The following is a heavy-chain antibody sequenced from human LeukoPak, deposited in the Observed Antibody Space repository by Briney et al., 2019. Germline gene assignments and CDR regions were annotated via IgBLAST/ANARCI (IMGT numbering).Heavy chain of an antibody. V-gene: IGHV3-23*01. D-gene: IGHD3-16*01. CDR3: ATSGGDDYGDY. CDR2: ISGSGGST. CDR1: GFTFSSYA. Sequence: GGSLRLSCAASGFTFSSYAMSWVRQAPGKGLEWASAISGSGGSTYYADSVKGRFTISRDNSKNTLYLQMNSLRAEDTVVYYCATSGGDDYGDYWGQGTLVTVSS. J-gene: IGHJ4*02.